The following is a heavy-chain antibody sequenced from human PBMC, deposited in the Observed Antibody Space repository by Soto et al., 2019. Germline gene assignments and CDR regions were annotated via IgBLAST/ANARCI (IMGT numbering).Heavy chain of an antibody. V-gene: IGHV3-21*01. CDR1: GFTFSSYS. Sequence: VQLVESGGGLVKPGGSLRLSCAASGFTFSSYSMNWVRQAPGKGLEWVSSISSSSSYIYYADSVKGRFTISRDNSTNTLYLQMNSLRAEDTAVYYCAKDRVWELLPVGYFDYWGQGTLVTVSS. CDR2: ISSSSSYI. CDR3: AKDRVWELLPVGYFDY. J-gene: IGHJ4*02. D-gene: IGHD1-26*01.